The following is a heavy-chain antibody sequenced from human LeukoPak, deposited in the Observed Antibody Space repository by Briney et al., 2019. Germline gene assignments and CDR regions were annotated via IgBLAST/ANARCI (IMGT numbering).Heavy chain of an antibody. CDR1: GYTFTRYF. D-gene: IGHD3-22*01. CDR2: INPNGGST. V-gene: IGHV1-46*01. CDR3: AREYEVVESSGSRSSFEY. Sequence: ASVKVSCKASGYTFTRYFMHWVRQAPGQGLEWMGTINPNGGSTNYAQKFQGRVTMTRDTPTSTIYMELSSLRSEDTAVYYCAREYEVVESSGSRSSFEYWGQGTLVTVAS. J-gene: IGHJ4*02.